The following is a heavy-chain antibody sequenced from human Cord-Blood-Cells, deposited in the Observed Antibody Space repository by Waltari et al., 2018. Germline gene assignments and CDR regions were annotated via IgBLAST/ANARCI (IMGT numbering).Heavy chain of an antibody. CDR1: GFTFSSYW. V-gene: IGHV3-7*01. CDR3: ARDLYSSSWLFDY. Sequence: EVQLVESGGGLVQPGGSLRLSCAASGFTFSSYWMSWVRQAPGKGRGGVANIKQDGSEKYYVDSVKGRFTISRDNAKNSLYLQMNSLRAEDTAVYYCARDLYSSSWLFDYWGQGTLVTVSS. CDR2: IKQDGSEK. J-gene: IGHJ4*02. D-gene: IGHD6-13*01.